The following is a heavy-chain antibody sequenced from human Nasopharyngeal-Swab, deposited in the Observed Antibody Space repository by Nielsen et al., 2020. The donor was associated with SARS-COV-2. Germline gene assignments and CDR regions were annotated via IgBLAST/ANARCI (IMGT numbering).Heavy chain of an antibody. CDR3: ARDHSSSSSRWFDP. V-gene: IGHV1-46*01. CDR2: INPGGDYT. J-gene: IGHJ5*02. CDR1: GYTFTRNY. Sequence: ASVKVSCKASGYTFTRNYIHWIRQAPGQGLEWMGIINPGGDYTNYAQKFQGRVTVTKDTSTSTVYMELSSLRSEDTAVYYCARDHSSSSSRWFDPWGQGTLVTVSS. D-gene: IGHD6-6*01.